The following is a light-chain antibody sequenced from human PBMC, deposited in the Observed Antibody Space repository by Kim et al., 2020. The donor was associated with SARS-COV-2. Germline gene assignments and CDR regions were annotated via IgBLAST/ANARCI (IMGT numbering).Light chain of an antibody. CDR2: GAS. Sequence: SASVGDRVTLTCRARQDITYYLAWYQQKPGKVPQLLIYGASTLQSGVPSRFSGSGSGTEFTLTINSLQPEDVATYYCQKYNSAPLTFGGGTKVEI. J-gene: IGKJ4*01. V-gene: IGKV1-27*01. CDR3: QKYNSAPLT. CDR1: QDITYY.